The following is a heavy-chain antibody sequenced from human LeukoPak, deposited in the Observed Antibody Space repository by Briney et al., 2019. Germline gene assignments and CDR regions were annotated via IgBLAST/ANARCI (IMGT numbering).Heavy chain of an antibody. CDR1: GFIFSTYN. D-gene: IGHD5-18*01. V-gene: IGHV3-21*04. CDR2: ISSSSSYI. CDR3: AKFCPRGYSYVASGDY. J-gene: IGHJ4*02. Sequence: GGSLRLSCAASGFIFSTYNMNWVRQAPGKGLEWVSSISSSSSYIYYADSVKGRFTISRDNGKNSLYLQMNSLRAEDTAVYYCAKFCPRGYSYVASGDYWGQGTLVIVSS.